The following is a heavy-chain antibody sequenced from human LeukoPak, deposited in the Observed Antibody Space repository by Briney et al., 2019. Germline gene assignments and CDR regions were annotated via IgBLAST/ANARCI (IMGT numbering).Heavy chain of an antibody. CDR3: ARIVGASDY. Sequence: KSSETLSLTCTVSGGSISSSSYYWGWIRQPPGKGLEWIGSIYYSGSTYYNPSLKSRVTISVDTSKNQFSLKLSSVTAADTAVYYYARIVGASDYWGQGTLVTVSS. CDR2: IYYSGST. CDR1: GGSISSSSYY. D-gene: IGHD1-26*01. J-gene: IGHJ4*02. V-gene: IGHV4-39*01.